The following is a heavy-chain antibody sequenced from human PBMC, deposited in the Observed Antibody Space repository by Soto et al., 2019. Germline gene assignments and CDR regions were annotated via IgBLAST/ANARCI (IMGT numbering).Heavy chain of an antibody. CDR3: AHRQGSIVVNGDNWFDP. J-gene: IGHJ5*02. CDR2: IYWHDDN. D-gene: IGHD1-26*01. V-gene: IGHV2-5*01. CDR1: GFSLSTTGVG. Sequence: SGPTLVNPTQTLTMTCPFSGFSLSTTGVGVGWIRQPPEKALEWLALIYWHDDNRYSPSLKSRLTITKDTSKNQVVLTVTNMDPVDTATYYCAHRQGSIVVNGDNWFDPWGQGTLVTVSS.